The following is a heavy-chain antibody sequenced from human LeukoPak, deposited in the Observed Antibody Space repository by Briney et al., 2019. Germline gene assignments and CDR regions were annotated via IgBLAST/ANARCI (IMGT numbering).Heavy chain of an antibody. V-gene: IGHV3-23*01. CDR1: GFTFSSYA. J-gene: IGHJ4*02. CDR2: ISGSGGST. CDR3: AKGGYYDSKHYFDY. Sequence: GGSLRLSCAASGFTFSSYAMSWVRQAPGKGLEWVSAISGSGGSTYYADSVKGRFTIARDNSKNTLYLQMNSLRAEDTAVYYCAKGGYYDSKHYFDYWGQGTLVTVSS. D-gene: IGHD3-22*01.